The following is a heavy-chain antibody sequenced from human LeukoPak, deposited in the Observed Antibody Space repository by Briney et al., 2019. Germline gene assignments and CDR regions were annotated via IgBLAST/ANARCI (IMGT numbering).Heavy chain of an antibody. Sequence: SQTLSLTCTVSGGSISSGGYYWSWLRQHPGKGLEWLGYIYYSGSTNYNPSLKSRVTISVDTSKNQFSLKLSSVTAADTAVYYCARGLYYGSGSYYYFDYWGQGTLVTVSS. V-gene: IGHV4-31*03. J-gene: IGHJ4*02. D-gene: IGHD3-10*01. CDR3: ARGLYYGSGSYYYFDY. CDR2: IYYSGST. CDR1: GGSISSGGYY.